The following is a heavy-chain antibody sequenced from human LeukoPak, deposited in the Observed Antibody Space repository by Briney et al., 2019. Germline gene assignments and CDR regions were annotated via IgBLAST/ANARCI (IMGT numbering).Heavy chain of an antibody. CDR3: SSCSSTSCYAFRGGYYYMDV. D-gene: IGHD2-2*01. CDR2: IRSKAYGGST. CDR1: GFTFGDYA. J-gene: IGHJ6*03. V-gene: IGHV3-49*04. Sequence: GGSLRLSCTASGFTFGDYAMSWVRQAPGKGLEWVGFIRSKAYGGSTEYAASVEGRFTISRDDSKSIAYLQMNSLKTEDTAVYYCSSCSSTSCYAFRGGYYYMDVWGKGTTVTISS.